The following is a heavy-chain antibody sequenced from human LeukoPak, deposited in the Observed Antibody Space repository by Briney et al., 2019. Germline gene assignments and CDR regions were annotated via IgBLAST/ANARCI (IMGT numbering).Heavy chain of an antibody. CDR2: ISYDGRNK. Sequence: GGSLRLSCAASGLTFSTYAMHWVRQTPGKGLEWVTLISYDGRNKYYADSVKGRFTISRDNSKNTLYLQMNSLRIEDTAVYYCGRGSVGFGELNYWGQGTLVTVSS. D-gene: IGHD3-10*01. CDR1: GLTFSTYA. J-gene: IGHJ4*02. V-gene: IGHV3-30*04. CDR3: GRGSVGFGELNY.